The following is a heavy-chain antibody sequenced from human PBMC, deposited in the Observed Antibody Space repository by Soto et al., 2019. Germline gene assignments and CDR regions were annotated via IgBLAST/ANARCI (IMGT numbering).Heavy chain of an antibody. J-gene: IGHJ4*02. D-gene: IGHD6-13*01. CDR3: AREYSSSWLDY. CDR1: GGSISSGGYY. CDR2: IYYSGST. Sequence: QVQLQESGPGLVKPSQTLSLTCTVSGGSISSGGYYWSRIRQHPGKGLDWIGYIYYSGSTYYNPSLKSRVNISVATSKNQFSLKLSSVTAADTAVYYCAREYSSSWLDYWGQGTLVTVSS. V-gene: IGHV4-31*03.